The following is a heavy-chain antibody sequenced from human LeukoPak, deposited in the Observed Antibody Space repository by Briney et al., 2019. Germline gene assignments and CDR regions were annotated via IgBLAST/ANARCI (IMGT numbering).Heavy chain of an antibody. J-gene: IGHJ6*02. CDR1: GGTFSSYA. Sequence: ASVTVSCTASGGTFSSYAISWVRQAPGQGLEWMGGIIPIFGTANYAQKFQGRVTITADESTSTAYMELSSLRSEDTAVYYCARDGYCSSTSCYTGVYYYYGMDVWGQGTTVTVSS. CDR3: ARDGYCSSTSCYTGVYYYYGMDV. CDR2: IIPIFGTA. V-gene: IGHV1-69*13. D-gene: IGHD2-2*02.